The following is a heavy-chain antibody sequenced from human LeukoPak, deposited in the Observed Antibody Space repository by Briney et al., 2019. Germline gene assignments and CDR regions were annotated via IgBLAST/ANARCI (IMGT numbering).Heavy chain of an antibody. CDR3: ARYYYYDSSGYFDY. CDR1: GFTFSSYA. D-gene: IGHD3-22*01. Sequence: GGSLRLSCAASGFTFSSYAMHWVRQAPGKGREGVAVISYDGSNKYYADSVKGRFTISRDNSKNTLYLQMNSLRAEDTAVYYCARYYYYDSSGYFDYWGQGTLVTVSS. CDR2: ISYDGSNK. V-gene: IGHV3-30-3*01. J-gene: IGHJ4*02.